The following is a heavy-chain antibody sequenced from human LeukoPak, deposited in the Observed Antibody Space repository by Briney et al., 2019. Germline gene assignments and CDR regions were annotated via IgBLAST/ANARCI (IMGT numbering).Heavy chain of an antibody. CDR3: AKAPIPPTHYYHGNWFDP. J-gene: IGHJ5*02. Sequence: RSGGSLRLSCAASGFTFSSYAMSWVRQAPGKGLEWVSAISGSGGSTYYADSVKGRFTISRDNSKNTLYLQMNSLRAEDTAVYYCAKAPIPPTHYYHGNWFDPWGQGTLVTVSS. V-gene: IGHV3-23*01. CDR2: ISGSGGST. CDR1: GFTFSSYA. D-gene: IGHD3-22*01.